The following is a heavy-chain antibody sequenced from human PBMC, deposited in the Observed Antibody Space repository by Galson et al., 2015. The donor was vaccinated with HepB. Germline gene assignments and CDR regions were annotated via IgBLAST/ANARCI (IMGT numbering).Heavy chain of an antibody. V-gene: IGHV3-30-3*01. D-gene: IGHD3-22*01. J-gene: IGHJ4*02. Sequence: SLRLSCAASGFTFNNYAMHWVRQAPGKGLEWVAVISYDGNNKYYVDSLKGRFSISRDNSKNTLYLQMNSLRAEDTAVYYCARDYDSTNHYLGWGDYWGQGTLVTVSS. CDR2: ISYDGNNK. CDR1: GFTFNNYA. CDR3: ARDYDSTNHYLGWGDY.